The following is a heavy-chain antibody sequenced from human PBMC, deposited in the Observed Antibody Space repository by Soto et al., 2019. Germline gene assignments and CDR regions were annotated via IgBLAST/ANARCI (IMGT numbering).Heavy chain of an antibody. D-gene: IGHD6-13*01. J-gene: IGHJ5*02. V-gene: IGHV3-30*03. CDR1: GFTFSSYG. CDR3: VRGQLKYNWFDP. Sequence: QVQLVESGGGVVQPGRSLRLSCAASGFTFSSYGMHWVRQAPGKGLEWVAVISYDGSNKYYADSVKGRFTISRDNSKSTLYLQMNSLRAEDTAVYYCVRGQLKYNWFDPWGQGTLVTVSS. CDR2: ISYDGSNK.